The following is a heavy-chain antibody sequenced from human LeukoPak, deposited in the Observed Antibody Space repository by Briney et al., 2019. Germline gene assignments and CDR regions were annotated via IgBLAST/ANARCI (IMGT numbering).Heavy chain of an antibody. D-gene: IGHD6-19*01. CDR3: AKVKGAGAPFDY. CDR1: GFTFSSYS. Sequence: PGGSLRLSCAASGFTFSSYSMSWVRQAPGKGLEWVSLISSSSSSIFYADSVKGRFTISRDSAKNSLYLQMNSLRGEDTAVYYCAKVKGAGAPFDYWGQGTLVTVSS. CDR2: ISSSSSSI. J-gene: IGHJ4*02. V-gene: IGHV3-21*01.